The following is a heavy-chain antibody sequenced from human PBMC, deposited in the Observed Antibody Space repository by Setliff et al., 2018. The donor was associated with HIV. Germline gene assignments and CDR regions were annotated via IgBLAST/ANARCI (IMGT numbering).Heavy chain of an antibody. D-gene: IGHD1-26*01. Sequence: GASVKVSCKASGYNFSSYGLHWVRQAPGQRLEWLGWMNAASAKTKYSEEFQNRISFTRDTSANIGYLEVTKLRSEDMAIYYCVRVRVGGSLYFDYWGQGTPVTVSS. CDR1: GYNFSSYG. CDR2: MNAASAKT. V-gene: IGHV1-3*03. J-gene: IGHJ4*02. CDR3: VRVRVGGSLYFDY.